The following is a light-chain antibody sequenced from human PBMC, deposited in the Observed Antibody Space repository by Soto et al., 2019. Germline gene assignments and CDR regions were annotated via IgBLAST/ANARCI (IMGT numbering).Light chain of an antibody. CDR2: ASS. Sequence: DIQMTQSPSSLSASVGDRVTITCRASQDIRNWVVWYQQKPDRAPKSLIYASSSLHSGVPSRFSGRGTGTDFTLTISSLQPEGFATYYCQHYDSYPLTFGGGTKVEIK. J-gene: IGKJ4*01. V-gene: IGKV1D-16*01. CDR3: QHYDSYPLT. CDR1: QDIRNW.